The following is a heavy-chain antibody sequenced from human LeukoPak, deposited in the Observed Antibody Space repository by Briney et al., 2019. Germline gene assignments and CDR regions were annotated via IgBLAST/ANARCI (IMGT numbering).Heavy chain of an antibody. D-gene: IGHD6-19*01. CDR1: GFTFSSYS. CDR2: ISSSSSYI. CDR3: ARSHSRGWYEAGRDY. J-gene: IGHJ4*02. V-gene: IGHV3-21*01. Sequence: GGSLRLSCAASGFTFSSYSMNWVRQAPGKGLEWVSSISSSSSYIYYADSVKGRFTISRDNAKNSLYLQMNSLRAEDTAVYYCARSHSRGWYEAGRDYWGQGTLVTVSS.